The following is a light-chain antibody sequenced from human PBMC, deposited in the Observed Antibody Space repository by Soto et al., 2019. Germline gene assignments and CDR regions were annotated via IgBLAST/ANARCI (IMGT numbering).Light chain of an antibody. J-gene: IGKJ1*01. CDR3: QHYNSYSEA. Sequence: DIQMTQSPSTLSGSVGDRVTITCRASQTISSWLAWYQQKPGKAPKLLIYKASTLKSGVPSRFSCSGSGTEFTLTISSLQPDDFATYYCQHYNSYSEAFSQGTKVDIK. V-gene: IGKV1-5*03. CDR2: KAS. CDR1: QTISSW.